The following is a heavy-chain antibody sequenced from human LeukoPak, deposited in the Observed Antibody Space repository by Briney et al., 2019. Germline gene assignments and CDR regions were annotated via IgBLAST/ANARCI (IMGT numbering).Heavy chain of an antibody. D-gene: IGHD2-2*01. CDR2: ISYDGSTK. Sequence: PGRSLRLSCAAPAFTFSTYAIHWVRQAPGKGLQWVALISYDGSTKYYADSVKGRFTTSRDNSKNTLYLQMNSLRAEDTAVYYCARDSGCRSSSCPRNEFDYWGQGTLVTVSS. V-gene: IGHV3-30-3*01. J-gene: IGHJ4*02. CDR3: ARDSGCRSSSCPRNEFDY. CDR1: AFTFSTYA.